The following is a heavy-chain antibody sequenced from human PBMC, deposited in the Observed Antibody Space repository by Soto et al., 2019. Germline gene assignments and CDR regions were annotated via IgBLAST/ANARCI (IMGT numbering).Heavy chain of an antibody. Sequence: PWQSLKISCKGSGYSFTSYCIIRVRQMPGKGLEWMGRIDPSDSYTNYSPSFQGHVTISADKSISTAYLQWSSLKASDTAMYYCARLGYGDSGGNYYYYGMDVWGQGTTVTVSS. D-gene: IGHD4-17*01. CDR3: ARLGYGDSGGNYYYYGMDV. V-gene: IGHV5-10-1*01. CDR2: IDPSDSYT. CDR1: GYSFTSYC. J-gene: IGHJ6*02.